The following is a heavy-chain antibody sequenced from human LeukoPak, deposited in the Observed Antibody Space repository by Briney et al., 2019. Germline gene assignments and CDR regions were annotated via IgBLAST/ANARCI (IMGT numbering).Heavy chain of an antibody. Sequence: ASVKVSCKASGYTFTSYAMNWVRQAPGQGLEWMGWINTNTGNPTYAQGFTGRFVFSLDTSVSTAYLQISSLKPEDTAVYYCARDLGSFYYDSSGYYYVPPHFDYWGQGTLVTVSS. D-gene: IGHD3-22*01. CDR2: INTNTGNP. V-gene: IGHV7-4-1*02. CDR1: GYTFTSYA. CDR3: ARDLGSFYYDSSGYYYVPPHFDY. J-gene: IGHJ4*02.